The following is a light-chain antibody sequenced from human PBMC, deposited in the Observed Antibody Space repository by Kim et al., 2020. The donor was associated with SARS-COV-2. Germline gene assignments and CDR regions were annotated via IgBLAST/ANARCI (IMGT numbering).Light chain of an antibody. CDR3: QVWDSGSDQWV. Sequence: SYELTQPPSVSEALGKTATITCGGDDIGTKSVHWYQQKPGQAPVLVIYYDTDRPSGIPERFSASNSGNTATLTVSRVEAGDEADYYCQVWDSGSDQWVFGGGTQLTVL. CDR1: DIGTKS. J-gene: IGLJ3*02. V-gene: IGLV3-21*04. CDR2: YDT.